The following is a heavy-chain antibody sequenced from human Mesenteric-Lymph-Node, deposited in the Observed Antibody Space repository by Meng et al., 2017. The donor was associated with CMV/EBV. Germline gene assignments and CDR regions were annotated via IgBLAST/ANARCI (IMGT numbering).Heavy chain of an antibody. Sequence: SETLSLTCAVYGGSFSGYYWSWIRQPPGKGLEWIGEINHSGSTNYNPSLKSRVTISVDTSKNQFSLKLSSVTAADTAVYYCARAPSYDFWSGYYVNYYYGMDVWGQGTTVTVSS. V-gene: IGHV4-34*01. CDR1: GGSFSGYY. D-gene: IGHD3-3*01. J-gene: IGHJ6*02. CDR3: ARAPSYDFWSGYYVNYYYGMDV. CDR2: INHSGST.